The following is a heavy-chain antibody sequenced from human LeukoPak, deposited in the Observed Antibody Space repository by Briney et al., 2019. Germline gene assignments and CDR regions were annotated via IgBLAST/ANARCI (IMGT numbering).Heavy chain of an antibody. CDR1: GFTFDDYA. V-gene: IGHV3-9*01. CDR3: AKDLSSGGAFDI. CDR2: ISWNSGSI. Sequence: GGSLRLSCAASGFTFDDYAMHWVRQAPGKGLEWVSGISWNSGSIGYADSVKGRFTISRDNAKNSLYLQMNSLRAEDTALYYCAKDLSSGGAFDIWGQGTMVTVSS. D-gene: IGHD6-25*01. J-gene: IGHJ3*02.